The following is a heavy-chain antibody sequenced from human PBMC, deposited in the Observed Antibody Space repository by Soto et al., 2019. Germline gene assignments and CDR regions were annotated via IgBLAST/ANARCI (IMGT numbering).Heavy chain of an antibody. J-gene: IGHJ2*01. CDR3: AKCAYYRGWYFAL. D-gene: IGHD3-22*01. Sequence: EVHLLESGGGLVQPGGSLRLSCAASEFTFSSYAMSWVRQAPGKGLEWVSAISGSGGSTDYADSVKGRFTISRDNSKNMLYLQMNSLRAEDTALYYCAKCAYYRGWYFALWGRGTLVTVSS. CDR1: EFTFSSYA. V-gene: IGHV3-23*01. CDR2: ISGSGGST.